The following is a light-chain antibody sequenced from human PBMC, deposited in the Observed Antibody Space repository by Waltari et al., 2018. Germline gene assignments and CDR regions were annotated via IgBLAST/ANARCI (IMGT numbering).Light chain of an antibody. V-gene: IGLV2-23*01. CDR2: EGS. J-gene: IGLJ1*01. CDR3: CSYAGSRTYV. Sequence: QSALTQPASVSGSPGQSTTISRTGTSRDVWSYNFVSWYQHHPGKAPKLMIFEGSRRPSGISNRFSGSKSGNTASLTISGLQAEDEADYYCCSYAGSRTYVFGAGTKVTVL. CDR1: SRDVWSYNF.